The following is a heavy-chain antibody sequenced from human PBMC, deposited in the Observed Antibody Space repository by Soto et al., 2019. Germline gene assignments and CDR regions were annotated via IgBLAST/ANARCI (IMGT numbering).Heavy chain of an antibody. V-gene: IGHV3-23*01. J-gene: IGHJ4*02. D-gene: IGHD5-12*01. CDR2: ISGSGGST. Sequence: EVQLLESGGGLVQLGGSLRLSCAASGFTFSSYAMSWVRQAPGRGLEWVSAISGSGGSTYHADSVKGRFTISRDNSKNTLYMQINSLRAEDTAVYYCAKRVGYGGYDLDYWGQGTLVTVSS. CDR3: AKRVGYGGYDLDY. CDR1: GFTFSSYA.